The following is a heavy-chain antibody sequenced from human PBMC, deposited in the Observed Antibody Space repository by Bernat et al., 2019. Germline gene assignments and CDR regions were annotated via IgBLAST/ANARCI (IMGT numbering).Heavy chain of an antibody. J-gene: IGHJ4*02. CDR1: GFTFSSYA. Sequence: QVQLVESGGGVVQPGRSLRLSCEVSGFTFSSYAMHWVRQAPGKGLEWVAVISYDGSNKYYADSVKDRFTISRDNSKNTLYLQMNSLRAEDTAVYYCARGIGYYDFWSGYYPLDYWGQGTLVIVSS. V-gene: IGHV3-30-3*01. D-gene: IGHD3-3*01. CDR2: ISYDGSNK. CDR3: ARGIGYYDFWSGYYPLDY.